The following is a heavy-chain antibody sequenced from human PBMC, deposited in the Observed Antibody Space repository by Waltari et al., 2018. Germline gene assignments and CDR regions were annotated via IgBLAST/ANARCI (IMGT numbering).Heavy chain of an antibody. CDR1: GFTFSSYA. Sequence: QVQLVESGGGVVQPGRSLRLSCAASGFTFSSYAMHWVRQAPGKGLELVAVISYDGSTKYYADSVKGRFTISRDNSKNTLYLHMNRLRAEDTAVYYCATLWDYFDYWGQGTLVTVSS. J-gene: IGHJ4*02. CDR2: ISYDGSTK. D-gene: IGHD3-16*01. CDR3: ATLWDYFDY. V-gene: IGHV3-30-3*01.